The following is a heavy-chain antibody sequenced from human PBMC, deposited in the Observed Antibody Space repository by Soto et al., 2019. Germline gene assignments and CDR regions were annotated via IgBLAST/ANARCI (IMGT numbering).Heavy chain of an antibody. J-gene: IGHJ5*02. V-gene: IGHV4-30-2*01. Sequence: SETLSLTCAVSGGSISSGGYSWNWIRQPPGKGLEWIGYIYHSGGTLYNPSLKSRVTISVDKSKNQFSLKLTSVTAADTAVYYCARDQLEGNWFYPWGQGTLVTVSS. CDR3: ARDQLEGNWFYP. CDR1: GGSISSGGYS. D-gene: IGHD1-1*01. CDR2: IYHSGGT.